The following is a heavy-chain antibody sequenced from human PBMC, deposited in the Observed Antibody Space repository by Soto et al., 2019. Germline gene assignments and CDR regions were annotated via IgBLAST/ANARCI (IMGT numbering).Heavy chain of an antibody. J-gene: IGHJ4*02. D-gene: IGHD2-8*02. CDR2: IKSWTDGGSV. V-gene: IGHV3-15*02. CDR1: GFTFNSAW. Sequence: EVPLVESGGALVKPGESLTLSCAASGFTFNSAWMTWVRQAPGKGLEWVGRIKSWTDGGSVATAAPVKGSFTICRDDSKNTFYRQMNRLKNEDTAVYYCTTWRREKSCTSVSCYGDGAYWGQGTLVTVSS. CDR3: TTWRREKSCTSVSCYGDGAY.